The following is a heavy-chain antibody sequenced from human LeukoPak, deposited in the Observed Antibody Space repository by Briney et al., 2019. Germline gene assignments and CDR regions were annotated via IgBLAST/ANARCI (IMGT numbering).Heavy chain of an antibody. CDR2: IYYSGST. Sequence: SETLSLTCTVSGGSISSGGYSWSWIQQPPGKGLEWIGYIYYSGSTNYNPSLKSRVTISVDKSKNQFSLKLSSVTAADTAVYYCASLTTAEAFDIWGQGTMVIVSS. V-gene: IGHV4-61*05. J-gene: IGHJ3*02. CDR3: ASLTTAEAFDI. D-gene: IGHD3-22*01. CDR1: GGSISSGGYS.